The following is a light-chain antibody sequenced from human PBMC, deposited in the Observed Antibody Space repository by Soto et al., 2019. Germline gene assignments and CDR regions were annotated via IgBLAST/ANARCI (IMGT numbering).Light chain of an antibody. CDR1: QSVSSSY. J-gene: IGKJ2*01. Sequence: EIVLTQSPGTLSLSPGERATLSCRASQSVSSSYLAWYQQKPGQAPRLLIYGASSRATGIPDRFSGSGSGXDXXXXXXXLXPEDFAVYYCQQYGSLPYTFGQGTKLEIK. V-gene: IGKV3-20*01. CDR2: GAS. CDR3: QQYGSLPYT.